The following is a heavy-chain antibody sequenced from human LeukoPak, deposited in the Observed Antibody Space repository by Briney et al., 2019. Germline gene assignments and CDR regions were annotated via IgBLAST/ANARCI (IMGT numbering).Heavy chain of an antibody. D-gene: IGHD3-9*01. J-gene: IGHJ4*02. CDR3: ARAPLRYFDWLLVY. V-gene: IGHV3-33*01. CDR2: IWYDGSNK. CDR1: GFTFSSYG. Sequence: GGSLRLSCAAPGFTFSSYGMHWVRQAPGKGLEWVAVIWYDGSNKYYADSVKGRFTISRDNSKNTLYLQMNSLRAEDTAVYYCARAPLRYFDWLLVYWGQGTLVTVSS.